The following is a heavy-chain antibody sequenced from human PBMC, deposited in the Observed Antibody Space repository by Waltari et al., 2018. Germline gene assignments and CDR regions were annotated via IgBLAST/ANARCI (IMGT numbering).Heavy chain of an antibody. CDR1: GFPFDDYA. V-gene: IGHV3-43D*04. D-gene: IGHD3-10*01. Sequence: EVQLVESGGVVVQPGGSLRLPCAASGFPFDDYAMHWVRQVPGKGLELVSLISWEGGSTYYADSVKGRFTISRDNSKNSLYLQMNSLRAEDTALYYCAKQGSSAEYFQHWGQGTLVTVSS. CDR2: ISWEGGST. J-gene: IGHJ1*01. CDR3: AKQGSSAEYFQH.